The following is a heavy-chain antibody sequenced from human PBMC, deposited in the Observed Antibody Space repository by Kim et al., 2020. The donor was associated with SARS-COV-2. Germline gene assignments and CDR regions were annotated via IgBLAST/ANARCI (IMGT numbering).Heavy chain of an antibody. D-gene: IGHD6-13*01. CDR1: GFTFSSYG. CDR3: ARDRAGIAAAGMVY. J-gene: IGHJ4*02. Sequence: GGSLRLSCAASGFTFSSYGMHWVRQAPGKGLEWVAVIWYDGSNKYYADSVKGRFTISRDNSKNTLYLQMNSLRAEDTAVYYCARDRAGIAAAGMVYWGQGTLVTVSS. V-gene: IGHV3-33*01. CDR2: IWYDGSNK.